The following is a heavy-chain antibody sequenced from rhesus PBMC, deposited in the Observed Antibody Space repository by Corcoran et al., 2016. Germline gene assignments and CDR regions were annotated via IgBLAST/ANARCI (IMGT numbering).Heavy chain of an antibody. CDR1: GGSISGGYYY. V-gene: IGHV4S12*01. D-gene: IGHD2-21*01. Sequence: QVKLQESGPGLVKPLETLSLTCAVSGGSISGGYYYWSWIRQPPGKELGGIGGSDRSSVNTSYNPALKSRVTISKDTSKNPFSLKLSSVTAADTAVYYCARMLLLDDGLDSWGQGVVVTVSS. CDR2: SDRSSVNT. CDR3: ARMLLLDDGLDS. J-gene: IGHJ6*01.